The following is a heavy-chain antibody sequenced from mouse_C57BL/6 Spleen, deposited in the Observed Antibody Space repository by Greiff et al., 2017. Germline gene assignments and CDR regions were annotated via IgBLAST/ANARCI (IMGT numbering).Heavy chain of an antibody. V-gene: IGHV1-55*01. Sequence: QVQLKQPGAELVKPGASVKMSCKASGYTFTSYWITWVKQRPGQGLEWIGDIYPGSGSTNYNEKFKSKATLTVDTSSSTAYMQLSSLTSEDSAVYYCARVGTNWDFYWYFDVWGTGTTVTVSS. J-gene: IGHJ1*03. CDR2: IYPGSGST. CDR3: ARVGTNWDFYWYFDV. CDR1: GYTFTSYW. D-gene: IGHD4-1*01.